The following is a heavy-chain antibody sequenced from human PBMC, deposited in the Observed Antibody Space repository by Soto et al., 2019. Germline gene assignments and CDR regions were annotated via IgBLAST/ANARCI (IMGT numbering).Heavy chain of an antibody. J-gene: IGHJ4*02. CDR2: IWSDGSNK. D-gene: IGHD1-26*01. Sequence: QVQLVESGGGVVQPGWSLRLSCAASGFTFSTYGMHWVRQAPGKGLEWVAVIWSDGSNKYYADSVKGRFTVSRDNSKNTLYLQMNSLRDEDTAVYYCGRRGSGTNSIDYWGQGTLVTVSS. CDR3: GRRGSGTNSIDY. CDR1: GFTFSTYG. V-gene: IGHV3-33*01.